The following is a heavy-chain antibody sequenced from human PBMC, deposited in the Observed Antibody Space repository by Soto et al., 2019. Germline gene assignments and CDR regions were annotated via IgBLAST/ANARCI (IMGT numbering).Heavy chain of an antibody. J-gene: IGHJ6*02. CDR1: GFTFSSYG. Sequence: GGSLRLSCAASGFTFSSYGMHWVRQAPGKGLEWVAVISYDGSNKYYADSVKGRFTISRDNSKNTLYLQMNSLRAEDTAVYYCAKDHHYLFPLFLEWLPSSRYYYYYGMDVWGQGTTFTVSS. CDR2: ISYDGSNK. V-gene: IGHV3-30*18. D-gene: IGHD3-3*01. CDR3: AKDHHYLFPLFLEWLPSSRYYYYYGMDV.